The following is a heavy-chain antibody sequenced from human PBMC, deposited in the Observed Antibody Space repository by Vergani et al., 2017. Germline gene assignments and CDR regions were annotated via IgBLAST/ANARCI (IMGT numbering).Heavy chain of an antibody. Sequence: QVQLVQSGAEVKKPGSSVKVSCKASGGTFSSYAISWVRQAPGQGLEWMGRIIPILGIANYAQKFQGRVTLTADKSTSTVYMELIRLRSEDTAVYYCAIDCSSTSCYTIYYGMDVWGQGTTVTVSS. V-gene: IGHV1-69*04. D-gene: IGHD2-2*02. CDR1: GGTFSSYA. CDR2: IIPILGIA. J-gene: IGHJ6*02. CDR3: AIDCSSTSCYTIYYGMDV.